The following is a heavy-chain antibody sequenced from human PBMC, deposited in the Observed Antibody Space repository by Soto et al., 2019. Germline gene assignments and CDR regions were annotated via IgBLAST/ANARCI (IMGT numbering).Heavy chain of an antibody. CDR3: TSDDPINSN. CDR1: GFTFSNAW. Sequence: GGSLRLSCAASGFTFSNAWMSWVRQAPGKGLEWVGRIKSKTDGGTTDYAAPVKARFTISRDDSKNTLFLQINSLKTEDTAVYYCTSDDPINSNWGQGTMVTVSS. V-gene: IGHV3-15*01. D-gene: IGHD6-13*01. CDR2: IKSKTDGGTT. J-gene: IGHJ4*02.